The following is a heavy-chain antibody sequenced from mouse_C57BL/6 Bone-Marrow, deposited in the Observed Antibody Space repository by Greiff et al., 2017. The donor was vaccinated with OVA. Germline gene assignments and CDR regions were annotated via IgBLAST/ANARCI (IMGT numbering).Heavy chain of an antibody. J-gene: IGHJ3*01. V-gene: IGHV1-82*01. Sequence: VQLQQSGPELVKPGASVKISCKASGYAFSSSWMNWVKQRPGKGLEWIGRIYPGDGDTNYNGKFKGKATLTADKSSSKAYMQLSSLTSEDSEVYVCARGGGSSPWFAYWGQGTLVTVSA. D-gene: IGHD1-1*01. CDR3: ARGGGSSPWFAY. CDR1: GYAFSSSW. CDR2: IYPGDGDT.